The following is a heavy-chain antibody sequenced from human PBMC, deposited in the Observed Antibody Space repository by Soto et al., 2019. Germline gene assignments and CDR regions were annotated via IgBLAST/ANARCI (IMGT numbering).Heavy chain of an antibody. Sequence: QVQLVQSGAEVKKPGSSVKVSCKASGGTFSSYTISWVRQAPGQGLEWMGRIIPILGIANYAQKFQGRVTITADKSTSTAYMELSSLRSEDTAVYYCRTGIAVAGTFNAYWGQGTLVTVSS. D-gene: IGHD6-19*01. CDR2: IIPILGIA. CDR1: GGTFSSYT. CDR3: RTGIAVAGTFNAY. V-gene: IGHV1-69*02. J-gene: IGHJ4*02.